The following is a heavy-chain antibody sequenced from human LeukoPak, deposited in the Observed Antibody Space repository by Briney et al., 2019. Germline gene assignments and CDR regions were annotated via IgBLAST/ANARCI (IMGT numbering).Heavy chain of an antibody. Sequence: ASVKVSCTASGYTFTGYYMHWVRQAPGQGLEWMGWINPNSGGTNYAQKFQGRVTMTRDTSISTAYMELSRLRSDDTAVYYCARDREGYYYDSSVYYGYWGQGTLVTVSS. CDR3: ARDREGYYYDSSVYYGY. J-gene: IGHJ4*02. CDR1: GYTFTGYY. CDR2: INPNSGGT. D-gene: IGHD3-22*01. V-gene: IGHV1-2*02.